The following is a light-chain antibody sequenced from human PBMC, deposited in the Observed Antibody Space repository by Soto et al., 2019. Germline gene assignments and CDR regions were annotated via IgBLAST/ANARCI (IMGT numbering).Light chain of an antibody. J-gene: IGKJ5*01. Sequence: EVVLTPSPGILSLSPGERATLSCRASQSVSNDFLAWYQQKPGQAPRLLIYGASTRATDVPDRFSGSGSGADFTLSISRLEPEDFAVYYCQQRSSWPRITFGQGTRLEIK. V-gene: IGKV3D-20*02. CDR1: QSVSNDF. CDR3: QQRSSWPRIT. CDR2: GAS.